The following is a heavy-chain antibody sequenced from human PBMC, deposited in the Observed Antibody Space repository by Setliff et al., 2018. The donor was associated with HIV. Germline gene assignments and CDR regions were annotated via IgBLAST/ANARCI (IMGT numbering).Heavy chain of an antibody. J-gene: IGHJ5*02. CDR1: GYTFTDYF. D-gene: IGHD1-7*01. CDR3: ARVLSGLNYFDP. CDR2: ISPRNGGT. Sequence: ASVKVSCKASGYTFTDYFIHWVRQAPGQGLEWMGWISPRNGGTNYAQKFLGRVTMTRDTSIATAYMELRSLRSDDTAVYYCARVLSGLNYFDPWGQGTLVTVSS. V-gene: IGHV1-2*02.